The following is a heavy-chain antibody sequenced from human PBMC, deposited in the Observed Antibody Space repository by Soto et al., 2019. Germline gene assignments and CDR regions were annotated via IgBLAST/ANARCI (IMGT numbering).Heavy chain of an antibody. CDR3: ARDTDGKYYDVWSGYYKDVSGGVYMDV. CDR2: ISAYNGNT. D-gene: IGHD3-3*01. CDR1: GYTFTSYG. V-gene: IGHV1-18*01. Sequence: QVQLVQSGAEVKKPGASVKVSCKASGYTFTSYGISWVRQAPGQGLEWMGWISAYNGNTNNAQKLQGRDTMTTDTSTSTAYMELRSLRSDDTAVYYCARDTDGKYYDVWSGYYKDVSGGVYMDVWGKGTTVTVSS. J-gene: IGHJ6*03.